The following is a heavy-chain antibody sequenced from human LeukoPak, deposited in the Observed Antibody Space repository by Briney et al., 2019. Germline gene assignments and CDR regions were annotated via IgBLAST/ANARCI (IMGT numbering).Heavy chain of an antibody. CDR3: AREQIIVAAIYFDY. J-gene: IGHJ4*02. V-gene: IGHV3-21*04. D-gene: IGHD2-2*02. CDR1: GFTFSSYS. Sequence: GGSLRLSCAASGFTFSSYSMNWVRQAPGKGLEWVSSISSSSSYIYYADSVKGRFTISRDNSKNTLYLQMNSLRAEDTAVYYCAREQIIVAAIYFDYWGQGTLVTVSS. CDR2: ISSSSSYI.